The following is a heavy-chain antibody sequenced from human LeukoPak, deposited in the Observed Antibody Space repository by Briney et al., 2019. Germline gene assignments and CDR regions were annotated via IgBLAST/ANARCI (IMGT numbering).Heavy chain of an antibody. D-gene: IGHD2-15*01. Sequence: SETLSLTCTVSGGSISGYYWSWIRQPAGKGLEWIGRIYTSGSTNYNPSLKSRVTMSVDTSKNQFSLKLSSVTAADTAVYYCARDRIVVVVGATLDNWFDPWGQGTLVTVSS. V-gene: IGHV4-4*07. CDR2: IYTSGST. CDR1: GGSISGYY. J-gene: IGHJ5*02. CDR3: ARDRIVVVVGATLDNWFDP.